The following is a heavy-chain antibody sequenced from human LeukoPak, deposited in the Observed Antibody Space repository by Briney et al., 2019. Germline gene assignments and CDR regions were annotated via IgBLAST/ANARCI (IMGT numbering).Heavy chain of an antibody. V-gene: IGHV3-33*01. J-gene: IGHJ4*02. D-gene: IGHD5-18*01. Sequence: GGSLRLSCAASGFTFRNHGMHWVRQAPGKGLEWVAVIWYDGSDEYYADSVQGRFTISRDNSKNTLYLQMNSLRVEDTAVYYCARRYSYGFGYYFDYWGQGTLVTVSS. CDR3: ARRYSYGFGYYFDY. CDR2: IWYDGSDE. CDR1: GFTFRNHG.